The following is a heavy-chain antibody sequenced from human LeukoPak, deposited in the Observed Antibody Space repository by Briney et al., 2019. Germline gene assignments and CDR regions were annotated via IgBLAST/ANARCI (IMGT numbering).Heavy chain of an antibody. CDR2: IRTTAEGA. J-gene: IGHJ4*02. CDR1: GFSFTDYP. D-gene: IGHD2-15*01. CDR3: AKVAGLGYPLMINDY. V-gene: IGHV3-23*01. Sequence: GGSLRLSCATSGFSFTDYPMNWVRQAPGKGLEWISNIRTTAEGAKYAYYADSVKGRFTISRDNSKNTLYLQMNSLRAEDTAVYYCAKVAGLGYPLMINDYWGQGTLVTVSS.